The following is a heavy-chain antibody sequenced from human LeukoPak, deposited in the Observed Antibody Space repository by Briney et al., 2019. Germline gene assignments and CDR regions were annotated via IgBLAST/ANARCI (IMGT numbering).Heavy chain of an antibody. CDR3: AKDRGLLWFGEWKF. Sequence: PGGSLRLSCAASGFTFSSYAMSWVRQAPGKGLEWVSAISGSGGSTYYADSVKGRFTISRDNSKNTLFLQMNSLRAEDTAVYYCAKDRGLLWFGEWKFWGQGTMVTVSS. CDR1: GFTFSSYA. D-gene: IGHD3-10*01. V-gene: IGHV3-23*01. J-gene: IGHJ3*01. CDR2: ISGSGGST.